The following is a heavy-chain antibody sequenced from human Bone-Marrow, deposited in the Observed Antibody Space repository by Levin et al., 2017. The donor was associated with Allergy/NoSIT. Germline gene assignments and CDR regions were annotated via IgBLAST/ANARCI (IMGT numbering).Heavy chain of an antibody. D-gene: IGHD2-2*01. J-gene: IGHJ4*02. CDR2: IYYSGST. V-gene: IGHV4-39*01. Sequence: SETLSLTCTVSGGSISSSSYYWGWIRQPPGKGLEWIGSIYYSGSTYYNPSLKSRVTISVDTSKNQFSLKLSSVTAADTAVYYCASIVPARDKTFDYWGQGTLVTVSS. CDR1: GGSISSSSYY. CDR3: ASIVPARDKTFDY.